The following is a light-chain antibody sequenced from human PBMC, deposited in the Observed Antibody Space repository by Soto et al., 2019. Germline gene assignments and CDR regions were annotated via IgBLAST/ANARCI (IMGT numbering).Light chain of an antibody. J-gene: IGKJ2*01. Sequence: EIVMTQSPATLSVSPGEQATPSCRASQSISTELAWYQQKPGHPPRLLVYFASTRATGVPARFTGSGSGSEFTLTISGLQSEDFAVYYCQQGHNWPLTFGQGTRLEI. CDR1: QSISTE. CDR2: FAS. CDR3: QQGHNWPLT. V-gene: IGKV3-15*01.